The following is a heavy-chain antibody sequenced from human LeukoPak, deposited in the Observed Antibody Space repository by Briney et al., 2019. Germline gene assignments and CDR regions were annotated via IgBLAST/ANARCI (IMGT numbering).Heavy chain of an antibody. D-gene: IGHD1-1*01. V-gene: IGHV3-21*01. Sequence: GGSLRLSCAASGFTFSSYTMNWVRQAPGKGLEWVSSISTSSIYIYYTDSLKGRFTISRDNARNSRYLQMNSLKAEDTAVYYCARDQDWNDRGGLDYWGRGTLVTVSS. CDR3: ARDQDWNDRGGLDY. CDR2: ISTSSIYI. J-gene: IGHJ4*02. CDR1: GFTFSSYT.